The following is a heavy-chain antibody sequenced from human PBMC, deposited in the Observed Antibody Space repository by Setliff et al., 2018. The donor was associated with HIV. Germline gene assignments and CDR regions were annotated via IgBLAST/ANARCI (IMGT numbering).Heavy chain of an antibody. CDR2: IHYTGST. CDR1: GGSISNGNYY. D-gene: IGHD7-27*01. CDR3: ARGGTGDDIFHI. V-gene: IGHV4-31*03. J-gene: IGHJ3*02. Sequence: SETLSLTCTVSGGSISNGNYYWAWIRHHPGKGLEWIGYIHYTGSTYYNPSLKSRLTISVDTSKDQFSLKLNSVTAADTAVYYCARGGTGDDIFHIWGQGTMVTVSS.